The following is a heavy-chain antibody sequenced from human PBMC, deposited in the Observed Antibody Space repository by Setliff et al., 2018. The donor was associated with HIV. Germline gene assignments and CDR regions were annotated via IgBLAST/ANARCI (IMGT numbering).Heavy chain of an antibody. J-gene: IGHJ6*03. D-gene: IGHD3-3*01. CDR2: INHSGST. Sequence: SETLSLTCAVYGGSFSGYYWSWIRQSPGKGLEWIGEINHSGSTKYNPSLKSRVTISVDTSKNQFSLQLSSVTAADTAVYYCARGTAYYNFWSGYYQDYYYYMDVWGKGTTVTVSS. CDR3: ARGTAYYNFWSGYYQDYYYYMDV. V-gene: IGHV4-34*01. CDR1: GGSFSGYY.